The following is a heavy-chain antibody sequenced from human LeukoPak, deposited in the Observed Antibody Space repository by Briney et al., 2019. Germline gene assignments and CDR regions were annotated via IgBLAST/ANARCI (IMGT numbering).Heavy chain of an antibody. CDR2: IHYRGST. D-gene: IGHD6-6*01. CDR3: ARARDITDARTWADKWAVP. CDR1: GGPISNFY. J-gene: IGHJ5*02. Sequence: SETLPHTRTVSGGPISNFYWRGIRQSPGKGLEWIGYIHYRGSTNYNPSLKSRVTISVATSKSQCSLKLSSVTAADTAIYYCARARDITDARTWADKWAVPRGQGTLVTVSS. V-gene: IGHV4-59*01.